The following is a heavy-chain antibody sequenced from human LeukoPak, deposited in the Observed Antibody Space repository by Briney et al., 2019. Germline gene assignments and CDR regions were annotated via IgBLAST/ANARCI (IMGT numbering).Heavy chain of an antibody. CDR2: INAGNGNT. J-gene: IGHJ6*02. CDR1: GYTFTSYA. Sequence: ASVKVSCKASGYTFTSYAMHWVRQAPGQRLEWMGWINAGNGNTKYSQKFQGRVTITRDTSASTAYMELSSLRSEDTAVYYCARDKVVRNGMDVWGQGTMVTVSS. CDR3: ARDKVVRNGMDV. V-gene: IGHV1-3*01. D-gene: IGHD2-15*01.